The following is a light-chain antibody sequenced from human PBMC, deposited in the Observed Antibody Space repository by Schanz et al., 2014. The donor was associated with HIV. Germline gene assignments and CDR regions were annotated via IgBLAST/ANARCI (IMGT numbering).Light chain of an antibody. CDR3: NSYTTSSTLV. J-gene: IGLJ2*01. CDR1: SSDVGGYSY. Sequence: QSVLTQPASVSGSPGQSITISCTGTSSDVGGYSYVSWYQHHPDKAPKLVIYDVTNRPSGVSNRFIGSKSGNTASLTISGLRAEDEADYYCNSYTTSSTLVFGGGTQLTVL. CDR2: DVT. V-gene: IGLV2-14*03.